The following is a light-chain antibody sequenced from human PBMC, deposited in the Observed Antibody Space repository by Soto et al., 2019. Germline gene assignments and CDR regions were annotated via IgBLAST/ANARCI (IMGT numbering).Light chain of an antibody. CDR1: QSISSW. V-gene: IGKV1-5*01. J-gene: IGKJ1*01. CDR3: QQYNSYSWT. Sequence: DIQMTQSPSTLSASVGDRVTITCRASQSISSWLAWYQQKPGKAPKLLIYDASSLESGVPSRFCGSGSGIEFTLTSSRLQPDDFAAYYCQQYNSYSWTFGQGTKVEIK. CDR2: DAS.